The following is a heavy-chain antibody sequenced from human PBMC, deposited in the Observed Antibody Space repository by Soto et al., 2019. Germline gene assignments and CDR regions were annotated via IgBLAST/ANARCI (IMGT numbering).Heavy chain of an antibody. D-gene: IGHD3-22*01. J-gene: IGHJ6*02. CDR3: ARDRRSYYDSSGYYPPALNYYGMAV. Sequence: SETLSLTCTVSGGSISSGDYYWCCIRQPPGKGLECIGYIYYSRSTYYNPSLKSRVTISVDTSKNQFSLKLSSVTAADTAVYYCARDRRSYYDSSGYYPPALNYYGMAVWGQGTTVTVSS. V-gene: IGHV4-30-4*01. CDR2: IYYSRST. CDR1: GGSISSGDYY.